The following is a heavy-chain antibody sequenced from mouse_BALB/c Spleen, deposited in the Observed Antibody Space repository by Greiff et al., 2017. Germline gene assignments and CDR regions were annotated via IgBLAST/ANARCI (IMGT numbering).Heavy chain of an antibody. CDR3: AEVRRRGGFDY. CDR1: GFAFSSYD. CDR2: ISSGGGST. D-gene: IGHD2-14*01. J-gene: IGHJ2*01. Sequence: EVQVVESGGGLVKPGGSLKLSCAASGFAFSSYDMSWVRQTPEKRLEWVAYISSGGGSTYYPDTVKGRFTISRDNAKNTLYLQMSSLKSEDTAMYYCAEVRRRGGFDYWGQGTTLTVSS. V-gene: IGHV5-12-1*01.